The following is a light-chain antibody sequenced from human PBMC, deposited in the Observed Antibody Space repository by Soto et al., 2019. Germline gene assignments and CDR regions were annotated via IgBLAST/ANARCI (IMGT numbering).Light chain of an antibody. V-gene: IGLV2-14*01. CDR1: ISDIGGYNF. CDR2: DVN. CDR3: ASYTRTTTLV. Sequence: QSALTQPASVSGSPGQSITISCTGTISDIGGYNFISWYQHHPGKARKLVIYDVNNRPSGISYRFSGSKSGNTASLTISGLQAEDEADYYCASYTRTTTLVFGGGTKLTVL. J-gene: IGLJ2*01.